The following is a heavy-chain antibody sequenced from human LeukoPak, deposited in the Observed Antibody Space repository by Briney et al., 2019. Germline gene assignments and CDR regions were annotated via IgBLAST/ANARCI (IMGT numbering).Heavy chain of an antibody. Sequence: GGSLRLSCAASGFTFSSYEMNWVRQAPGKGLEWVSYISSSGSTIYYADSVKGRFTISRDNAKNSLYLQMNSLRAEDTAVYYCAREYFDWLSSVYYYYYYMDVWGKGTTVTISS. CDR1: GFTFSSYE. CDR2: ISSSGSTI. V-gene: IGHV3-48*03. CDR3: AREYFDWLSSVYYYYYYMDV. D-gene: IGHD3-9*01. J-gene: IGHJ6*03.